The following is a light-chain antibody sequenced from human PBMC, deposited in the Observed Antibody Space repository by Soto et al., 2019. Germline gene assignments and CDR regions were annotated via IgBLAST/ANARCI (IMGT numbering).Light chain of an antibody. V-gene: IGKV3-20*01. CDR2: GTS. CDR3: QEYDRAPSP. CDR1: QSVSSSY. J-gene: IGKJ1*01. Sequence: EIVLTQSPGTLSLSPGERATLSCRASQSVSSSYLAWYQQKPGQAPRLLIYGTSKRATGIPDRFSGSGDGTDFALTISRLEPEHFAVYYCQEYDRAPSPFGKGTKVDIK.